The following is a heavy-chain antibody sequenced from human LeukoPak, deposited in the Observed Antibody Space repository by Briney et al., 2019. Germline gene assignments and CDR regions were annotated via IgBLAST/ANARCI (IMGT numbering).Heavy chain of an antibody. J-gene: IGHJ4*02. CDR3: AKGVDGYCSSDSCYAYDC. V-gene: IGHV3-23*01. Sequence: GGSLRLSCAASGFTFNNYAMSWVRQAPGKGLEWVSGLGGSGGSINYADSVKGRFTISRDNSKNTLYLQMNSLRAEDTAVYWCAKGVDGYCSSDSCYAYDCWGQGTVVTVSS. CDR1: GFTFNNYA. D-gene: IGHD2-2*01. CDR2: LGGSGGSI.